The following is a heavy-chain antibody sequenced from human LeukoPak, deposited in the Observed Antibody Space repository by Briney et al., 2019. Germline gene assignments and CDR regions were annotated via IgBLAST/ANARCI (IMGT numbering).Heavy chain of an antibody. J-gene: IGHJ6*02. V-gene: IGHV4-39*01. D-gene: IGHD6-6*01. CDR3: ARIAVRAKASLYYYYYGMDV. CDR2: IYYSGST. Sequence: SETLSLTCTVSGGSISSYYWGWIRQPPGKGLEWIGSIYYSGSTYYNPSLKSRVTISVDTSKNQFSLKLSSVTAADTAVYYCARIAVRAKASLYYYYYGMDVWGQGTTVTVSS. CDR1: GGSISSYY.